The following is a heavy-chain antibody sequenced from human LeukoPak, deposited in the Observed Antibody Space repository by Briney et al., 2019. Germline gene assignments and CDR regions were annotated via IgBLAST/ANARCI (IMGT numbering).Heavy chain of an antibody. J-gene: IGHJ5*02. Sequence: GGSLRLSCAASGFTFSNYWMSWVRQAPGKGLEWVANIKQDGSEKYYVDSVKGRCTISRDNARNSLYLQMSSLRVEDTAVYYCAGAIYSGSFDPWGQGILVTVSS. V-gene: IGHV3-7*02. D-gene: IGHD1-26*01. CDR1: GFTFSNYW. CDR2: IKQDGSEK. CDR3: AGAIYSGSFDP.